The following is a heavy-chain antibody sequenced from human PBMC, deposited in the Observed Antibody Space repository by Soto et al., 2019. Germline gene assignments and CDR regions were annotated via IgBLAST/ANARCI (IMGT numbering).Heavy chain of an antibody. CDR1: GGSISSGGYY. CDR2: IYYSGST. CDR3: ARSAGLPYYYDSSGLSL. V-gene: IGHV4-31*03. Sequence: SETLSLTCTVSGGSISSGGYYWSWIRQHPGKGLEWIGYIYYSGSTYYNPSLKSRVTISVDTSKNQFSLKLSSVTAADTAVYYCARSAGLPYYYDSSGLSLWGQGTLVTVSS. J-gene: IGHJ4*02. D-gene: IGHD3-22*01.